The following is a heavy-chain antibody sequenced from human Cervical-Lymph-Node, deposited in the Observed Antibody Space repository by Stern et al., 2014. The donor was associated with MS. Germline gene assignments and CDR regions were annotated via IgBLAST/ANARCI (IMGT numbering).Heavy chain of an antibody. V-gene: IGHV1-46*01. CDR2: INPSDGGR. J-gene: IGHJ4*02. CDR1: GYNFTNYF. CDR3: ARTSYGANSLQLDF. D-gene: IGHD4/OR15-4a*01. Sequence: VQLVESGAEVTKPGASVKVSCKTSGYNFTNYFMHWVRQAPGEGLEWMGIINPSDGGRRYAQKYQGRITLTRDASTTTVYMEISSLRSDDTAVYYCARTSYGANSLQLDFGGQGTLGTV.